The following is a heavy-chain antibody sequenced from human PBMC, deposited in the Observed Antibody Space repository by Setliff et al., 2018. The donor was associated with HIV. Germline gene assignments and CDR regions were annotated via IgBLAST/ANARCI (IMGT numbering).Heavy chain of an antibody. Sequence: SVKVSCKASGSTFSNSGISWVRQAPGQGLEWMGEIIPMYDPPVYAQKFQGRVTITADESTTTVYMELSSLTSGDTAVYYCARGAPPGNPGHLDYWGQGTQVTVSS. J-gene: IGHJ4*02. V-gene: IGHV1-69*13. CDR3: ARGAPPGNPGHLDY. D-gene: IGHD6-13*01. CDR2: IIPMYDPP. CDR1: GSTFSNSG.